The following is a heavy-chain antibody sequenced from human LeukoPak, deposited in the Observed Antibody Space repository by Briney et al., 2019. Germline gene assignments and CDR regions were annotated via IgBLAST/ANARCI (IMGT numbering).Heavy chain of an antibody. J-gene: IGHJ4*02. Sequence: VASVKVSCKASGGTFSSYAISWVRQAPGQGLEWMGGIIPIFGTANYAQKFLGRVTITTDESTSTAYMELSSLRSEDTAVYYCARDGYRSGGSCHWGYFDYWGQGTLVTVSS. CDR1: GGTFSSYA. CDR3: ARDGYRSGGSCHWGYFDY. V-gene: IGHV1-69*05. CDR2: IIPIFGTA. D-gene: IGHD2-15*01.